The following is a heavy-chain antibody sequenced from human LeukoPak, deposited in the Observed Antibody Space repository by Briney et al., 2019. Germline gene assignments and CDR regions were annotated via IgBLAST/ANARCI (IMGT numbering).Heavy chain of an antibody. V-gene: IGHV4-59*08. Sequence: SETLSLTCTVSGGSISSYYWSWIRQPPGKGLEWIGYIYYSGSTNYNPSLKSRVTISVDTSKNQFSLKLSSVTAADTAVYYCARLPYYYDSSGYQGMDVWGQGTTVTVSS. J-gene: IGHJ6*02. D-gene: IGHD3-22*01. CDR2: IYYSGST. CDR3: ARLPYYYDSSGYQGMDV. CDR1: GGSISSYY.